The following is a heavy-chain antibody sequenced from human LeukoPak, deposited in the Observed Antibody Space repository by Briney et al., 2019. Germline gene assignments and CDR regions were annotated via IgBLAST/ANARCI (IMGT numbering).Heavy chain of an antibody. CDR1: GFTPTSYS. CDR2: ISSSSSYI. Sequence: GGSLRLSCAPSGFTPTSYSTNWVRHAPGRRLEWVSSISSSSSYIYYADSVKGRSTNTRDNAKNSLYLQMNSLRAEDTAVSYCARDALFDVWGQGTLVTVSS. J-gene: IGHJ4*02. V-gene: IGHV3-21*01. CDR3: ARDALFDV. D-gene: IGHD2-21*01.